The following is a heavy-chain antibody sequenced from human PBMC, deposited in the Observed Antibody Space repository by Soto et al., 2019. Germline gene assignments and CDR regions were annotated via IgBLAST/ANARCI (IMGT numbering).Heavy chain of an antibody. CDR1: GGSISSYY. V-gene: IGHV4-59*12. D-gene: IGHD6-13*01. J-gene: IGHJ6*02. Sequence: SETLSLTCTVSGGSISSYYWSWIRQPPGKGLEWIGYIYYSGSTNYNPSLKSRVTISVDTSKNQFSLKLSSVTAADTAVYYCARGWYASYYYYGMDVWGQGTTVTVSS. CDR2: IYYSGST. CDR3: ARGWYASYYYYGMDV.